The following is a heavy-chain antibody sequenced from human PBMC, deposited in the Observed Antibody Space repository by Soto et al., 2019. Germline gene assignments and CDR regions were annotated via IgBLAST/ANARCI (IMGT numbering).Heavy chain of an antibody. V-gene: IGHV4-34*01. Sequence: PSETLSLTCAVYGGPFSGYYWSWIRQPPGKGLEWIGEINHSGSTNYNPSLKSRVTISVDTSKNQFSLKLSSVTAADTAVYYCARGQGIAAAGPPDYWGQGTLVSVSS. CDR2: INHSGST. CDR1: GGPFSGYY. CDR3: ARGQGIAAAGPPDY. J-gene: IGHJ4*02. D-gene: IGHD6-13*01.